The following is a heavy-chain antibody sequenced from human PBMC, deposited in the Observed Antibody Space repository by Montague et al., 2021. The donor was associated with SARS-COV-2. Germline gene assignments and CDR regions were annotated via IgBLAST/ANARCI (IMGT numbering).Heavy chain of an antibody. V-gene: IGHV4-34*01. CDR3: ARWDPQTLTLIGLRGKSASDY. D-gene: IGHD4-23*01. Sequence: SETLSLTCAVYGGSFSGYYWTWIRQFPGKGLEWIAEINHSGTTNYNFNPSLRGRVTISVDTSKSQFSLKLSSVTAADTGVYYCARWDPQTLTLIGLRGKSASDYWGQGTLVTVSS. J-gene: IGHJ4*02. CDR2: INHSGTT. CDR1: GGSFSGYY.